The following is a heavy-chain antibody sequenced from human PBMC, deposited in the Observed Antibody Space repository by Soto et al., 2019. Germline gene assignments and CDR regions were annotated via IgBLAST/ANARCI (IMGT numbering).Heavy chain of an antibody. CDR1: GFTFSNFD. CDR3: ALLVSYFDY. V-gene: IGHV3-30*03. J-gene: IGHJ4*02. CDR2: ISYDGSNK. D-gene: IGHD2-15*01. Sequence: GGSLRLSCAASGFTFSNFDMHWIRQAPGKGLEWLAAISYDGSNKYYADSVRGRFTISRDNSKNTLYLQMNSLRGEDTAVYYCALLVSYFDYWGQGTLVTVSS.